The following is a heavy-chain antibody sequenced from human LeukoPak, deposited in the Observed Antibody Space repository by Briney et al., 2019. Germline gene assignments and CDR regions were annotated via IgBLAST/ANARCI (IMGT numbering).Heavy chain of an antibody. D-gene: IGHD6-25*01. CDR1: GGSFSGYY. J-gene: IGHJ3*02. Sequence: SETQSLTCAVYGGSFSGYYRNWIRQPPGKGLEWIGEINHSGSTNYNPSLKSRVTISVDTYKNQFSLKLSSVTAADTAVYYCARERRDDAFDIWGQGTMVTVSS. CDR3: ARERRDDAFDI. V-gene: IGHV4-34*01. CDR2: INHSGST.